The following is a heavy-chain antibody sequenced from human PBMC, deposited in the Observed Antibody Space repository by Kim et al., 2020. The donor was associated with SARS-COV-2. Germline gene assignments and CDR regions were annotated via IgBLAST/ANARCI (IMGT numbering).Heavy chain of an antibody. V-gene: IGHV3-30*04. D-gene: IGHD3-9*01. CDR2: ISYDGSNK. CDR1: GFTFSSYA. CDR3: ARGMSESVLRYFDWLFDGMDV. J-gene: IGHJ6*02. Sequence: GGSLRHSCAASGFTFSSYAMHWVRQAPGKGLEWVAVISYDGSNKYYADSVKGRFTISRDNSKNTLYLQMNSLRAEDTAVYYCARGMSESVLRYFDWLFDGMDVWGQGTTVTVSS.